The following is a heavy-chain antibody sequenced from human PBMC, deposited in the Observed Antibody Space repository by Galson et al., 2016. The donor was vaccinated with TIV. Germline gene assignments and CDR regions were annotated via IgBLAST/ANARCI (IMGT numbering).Heavy chain of an antibody. CDR3: AKDRVKTVFGAGSFDF. CDR2: ISFTGGST. J-gene: IGHJ4*02. D-gene: IGHD3-3*01. V-gene: IGHV3-23*01. CDR1: GFTFTTYA. Sequence: SLRLSCAASGFTFTTYAMNWVRQAPGKGLEWVSSISFTGGSTYYADSVKGRFTVSRDNSKNTVYLQVNRLRTDDTATYFCAKDRVKTVFGAGSFDFWGQGTRLTVSS.